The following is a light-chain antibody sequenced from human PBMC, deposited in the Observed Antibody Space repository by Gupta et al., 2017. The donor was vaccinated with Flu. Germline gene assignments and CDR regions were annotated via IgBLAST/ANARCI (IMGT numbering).Light chain of an antibody. CDR2: CNN. CDR1: SSNIGSNF. V-gene: IGLV1-44*01. J-gene: IGLJ1*01. Sequence: QSVLAQPPSASGTPGQRVTISCSGTSSNIGSNFVNWYQQVPGTAPQLLLYCNNQRPSGVPDRFASSNFGTYDSPALTVLQSEDEAEDGCSAWADSTNDHEVFGTGTKVTVL. CDR3: SAWADSTNDHEV.